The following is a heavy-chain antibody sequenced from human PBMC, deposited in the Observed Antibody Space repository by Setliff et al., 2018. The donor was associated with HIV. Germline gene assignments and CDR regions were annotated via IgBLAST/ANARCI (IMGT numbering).Heavy chain of an antibody. CDR2: ISAYNGNT. V-gene: IGHV1-18*01. CDR3: ATSSRIYYYSYMDV. D-gene: IGHD2-2*01. Sequence: ASVKVSCKASGFTFTNSAMQWVRQAPGQGLEWMGWISAYNGNTNYAQKLQGRVTMTTDTSTSTAYMELRSLRSDDTAVYYCATSSRIYYYSYMDVWGKGTTVTVSS. CDR1: GFTFTNSA. J-gene: IGHJ6*03.